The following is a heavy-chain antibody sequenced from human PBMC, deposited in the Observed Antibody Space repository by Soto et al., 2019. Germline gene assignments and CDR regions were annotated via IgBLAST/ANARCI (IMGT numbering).Heavy chain of an antibody. J-gene: IGHJ4*02. CDR2: INAGNGNT. Sequence: NVSCKASGYTFTSYDMHWVRQAPGQRLEWMGWINAGNGNTKYSQKFQGRVTITRDTSASTAYMELSSLRSEDTAVYYCARDKQQLVGDYWGQGTLVTVSS. CDR3: ARDKQQLVGDY. D-gene: IGHD6-13*01. V-gene: IGHV1-3*01. CDR1: GYTFTSYD.